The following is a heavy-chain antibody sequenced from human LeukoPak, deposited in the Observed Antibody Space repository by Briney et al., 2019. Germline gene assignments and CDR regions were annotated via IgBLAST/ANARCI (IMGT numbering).Heavy chain of an antibody. D-gene: IGHD6-13*01. J-gene: IGHJ5*02. CDR1: GFTFSSYD. Sequence: GGSLRLSCAAPGFTFSSYDMHWVRQAPGKGLEWVAVIRYDGSKQNYEDSVKGRFIISRDNSKNTLYVQMNSLRAEDTAVYYCARSAAVGGQNNWFDPWGQGTLVTVSS. V-gene: IGHV3-33*01. CDR3: ARSAAVGGQNNWFDP. CDR2: IRYDGSKQ.